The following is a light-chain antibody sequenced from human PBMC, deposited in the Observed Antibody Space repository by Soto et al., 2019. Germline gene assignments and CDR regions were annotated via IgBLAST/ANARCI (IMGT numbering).Light chain of an antibody. CDR3: QQYNSYALFT. J-gene: IGKJ3*01. V-gene: IGKV1-5*01. CDR1: QSISSA. Sequence: DIQMTQSPSTLSASVGDRVTITCRASQSISSALAWYQQKPGKAPKLLIYDASSLESGVPSRFSGSGSGTEFTLTISSLQPDDFATYYCQQYNSYALFTFGPGTKVDIK. CDR2: DAS.